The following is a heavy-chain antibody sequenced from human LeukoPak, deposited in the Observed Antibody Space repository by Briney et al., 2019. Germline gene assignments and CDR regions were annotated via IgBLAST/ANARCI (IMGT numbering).Heavy chain of an antibody. CDR3: ARAPAGIAAAEMDY. CDR2: IYYSGST. V-gene: IGHV4-59*01. Sequence: SETLSLTCTVSGGSISSYYWSWIRQPPGKGLEWIGYIYYSGSTNYNPSLKSRVTISVDTSKNQFSLKLSSVTAADTAVYYCARAPAGIAAAEMDYWGQGTLVTVSS. CDR1: GGSISSYY. J-gene: IGHJ4*02. D-gene: IGHD6-13*01.